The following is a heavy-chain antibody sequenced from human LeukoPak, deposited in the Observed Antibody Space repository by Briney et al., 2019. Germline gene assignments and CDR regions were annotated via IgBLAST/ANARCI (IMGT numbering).Heavy chain of an antibody. CDR2: INPNSGGT. Sequence: ASVKVSCKASGYTFTGYYMHWVRQAPGQGLEWMGWINPNSGGTNYAQKFQGRVTMTRDTSISTAYMELSRLRSDDTAVYYCARIAGYSSSVITKGTDYWGQGTLVTVSS. CDR1: GYTFTGYY. CDR3: ARIAGYSSSVITKGTDY. D-gene: IGHD6-13*01. J-gene: IGHJ4*02. V-gene: IGHV1-2*02.